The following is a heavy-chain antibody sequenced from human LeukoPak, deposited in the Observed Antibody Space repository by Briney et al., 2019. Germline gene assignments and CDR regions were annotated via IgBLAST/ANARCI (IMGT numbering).Heavy chain of an antibody. Sequence: SETLSLTCTVSGGSISSYYWSWIRQPAGKGLEWIGRIYTSGSTNYNPSLKSRVTMSVDTSKNQFSLKLSSVTAADTAVYYCARANYDILTGYPLPIFDYWGQGTLSPSPQ. J-gene: IGHJ4*02. CDR1: GGSISSYY. D-gene: IGHD3-9*01. CDR2: IYTSGST. CDR3: ARANYDILTGYPLPIFDY. V-gene: IGHV4-4*07.